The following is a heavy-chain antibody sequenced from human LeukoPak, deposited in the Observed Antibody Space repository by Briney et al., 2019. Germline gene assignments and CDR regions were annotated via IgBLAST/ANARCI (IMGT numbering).Heavy chain of an antibody. CDR2: IYYSGST. V-gene: IGHV4-39*01. CDR1: GGSISSSYYY. D-gene: IGHD2-8*01. Sequence: SETLSLTCTVSGGSISSSYYYWGWIRQPPGKGLEWIGSIYYSGSTYYNPSLKSRVTISVDTSKNQFSLKLRSVTAADTAVYYCARRYCTNGVCYLDYWGQGTLVTVSS. CDR3: ARRYCTNGVCYLDY. J-gene: IGHJ4*02.